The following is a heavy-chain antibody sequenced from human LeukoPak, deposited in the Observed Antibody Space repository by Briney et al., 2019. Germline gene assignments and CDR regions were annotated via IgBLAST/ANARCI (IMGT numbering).Heavy chain of an antibody. V-gene: IGHV1-46*03. Sequence: GASVKVSCKASGYTFTSYYMHWVRQAPGQGLEWMGIINPSGGSTSYAQKFQGRVTMTRDTSTSTVYMELSSLRSEDTVVYYCARLAGDLDAFDIWGQGTMVTVSS. D-gene: IGHD2-21*02. J-gene: IGHJ3*02. CDR1: GYTFTSYY. CDR3: ARLAGDLDAFDI. CDR2: INPSGGST.